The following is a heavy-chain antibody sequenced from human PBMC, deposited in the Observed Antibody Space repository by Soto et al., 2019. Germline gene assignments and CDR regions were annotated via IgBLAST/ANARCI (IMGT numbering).Heavy chain of an antibody. CDR1: GFTFGDYA. V-gene: IGHV3-49*03. Sequence: PGGPLRLSCTACGFTFGDYAMSWFRQAPGKGLEWVGFIRSKAYGGTTEYAASVKGRFTISRDDSKSIAYLQMNSLKTEDTAVYYCTRDVLRFLEWYYYYYMDVWGKGTTVTVSS. CDR2: IRSKAYGGTT. J-gene: IGHJ6*03. D-gene: IGHD3-3*01. CDR3: TRDVLRFLEWYYYYYMDV.